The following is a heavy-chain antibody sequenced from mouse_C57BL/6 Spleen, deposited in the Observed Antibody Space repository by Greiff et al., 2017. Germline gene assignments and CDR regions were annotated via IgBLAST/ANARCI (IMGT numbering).Heavy chain of an antibody. CDR1: GYTFTDYE. D-gene: IGHD2-1*01. V-gene: IGHV1-15*01. CDR3: TRSYGNAGY. J-gene: IGHJ2*01. CDR2: IDPETGGT. Sequence: VQLQESGAELVRPGASVTLSCKASGYTFTDYEMHWVKQTPVHGLEWIGAIDPETGGTAYNQKFKGKAILTADKSSSTAYMELRSLTSEDSAVYYCTRSYGNAGYWGQGTTLTVSS.